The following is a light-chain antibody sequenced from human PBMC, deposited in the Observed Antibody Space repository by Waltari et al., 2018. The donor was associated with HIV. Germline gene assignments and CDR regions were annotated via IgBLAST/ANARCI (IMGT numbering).Light chain of an antibody. CDR2: RNH. J-gene: IGLJ2*01. CDR1: GSNIGSNN. Sequence: QSVLTQSPSASGTPGQRVTISCSGSGSNIGSNNVHWYQQVPGTAPKLLIYRNHRRPSGVSDRCSGYRSGASASLAISGLQSEDEADYYCAAWDDSLNGPVFGGGTRLTVL. V-gene: IGLV1-44*01. CDR3: AAWDDSLNGPV.